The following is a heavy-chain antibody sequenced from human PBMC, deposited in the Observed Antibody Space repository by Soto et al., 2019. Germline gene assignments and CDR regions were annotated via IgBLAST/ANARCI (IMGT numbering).Heavy chain of an antibody. CDR1: GYTFTSYG. CDR3: ARSYCSGGSCYWVFDY. CDR2: INPNSGGT. V-gene: IGHV1-2*04. Sequence: ASVKVSCKASGYTFTSYGISWVRQAPGQGLEWMGWINPNSGGTNYAQKFQGWVTMTRDTSISTAYMELSRLRSDDTAVYYCARSYCSGGSCYWVFDYWGQGTLVTVSS. D-gene: IGHD2-15*01. J-gene: IGHJ4*02.